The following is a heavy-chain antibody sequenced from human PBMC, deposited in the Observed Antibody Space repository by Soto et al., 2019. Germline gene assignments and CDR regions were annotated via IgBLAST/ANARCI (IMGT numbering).Heavy chain of an antibody. V-gene: IGHV1-69*01. CDR3: AGRYCSSTSCKADAFDI. CDR1: GGTFSSYA. D-gene: IGHD2-2*01. Sequence: QVQLVQSGAEVKKPGSSVKVSCKASGGTFSSYAISWVRQAPGQGLEWMGGIIPIFGTANYAQKFQGRVTITADESTSTAYVELSSLRSEDTAVYYCAGRYCSSTSCKADAFDIWGQGTMVTVSS. J-gene: IGHJ3*02. CDR2: IIPIFGTA.